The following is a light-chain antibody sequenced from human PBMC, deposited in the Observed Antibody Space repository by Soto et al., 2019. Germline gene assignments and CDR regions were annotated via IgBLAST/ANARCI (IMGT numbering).Light chain of an antibody. CDR3: QQYGTSPWT. CDR1: QSVSNNY. J-gene: IGKJ1*01. Sequence: EIVLTQSPGTLSLSPGERATLSCRASQSVSNNYLAWYQQKPGQAPRLLIYGASNRATGIPDTFSGSGSGTDFTLTISRLEPGDFAVYYCQQYGTSPWTFGQGTKVDIK. CDR2: GAS. V-gene: IGKV3-20*01.